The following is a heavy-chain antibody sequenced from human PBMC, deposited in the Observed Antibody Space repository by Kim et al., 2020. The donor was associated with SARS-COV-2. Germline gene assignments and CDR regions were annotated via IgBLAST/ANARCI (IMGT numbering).Heavy chain of an antibody. CDR1: GFTLSSHW. Sequence: GGSLRLSCTASGFTLSSHWMSWVRQAPGKGLEWVANIKQDGSEKCYVDSVKGRFTISRDNTKNSLYLQMNSLRAEDTAVYYCGRDIIARVPKGIDYWGQGTQVTVSS. J-gene: IGHJ4*02. V-gene: IGHV3-7*03. CDR2: IKQDGSEK. D-gene: IGHD6-13*01. CDR3: GRDIIARVPKGIDY.